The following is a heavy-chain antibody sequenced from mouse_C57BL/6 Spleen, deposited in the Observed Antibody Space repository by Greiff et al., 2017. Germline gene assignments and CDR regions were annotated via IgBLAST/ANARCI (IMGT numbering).Heavy chain of an antibody. J-gene: IGHJ4*01. CDR1: GYTFTDYE. Sequence: QVQLKESGAELVRPGASVTLSCKASGYTFTDYEMHWVEQTPVPGLEWIGAIDPETGGTAYNQKFKGKAILTADKSSSTAYMELRSLTSEDSAVYYCTRSAITTPRDYAMDYWGQGTSVTVSS. V-gene: IGHV1-15*01. CDR3: TRSAITTPRDYAMDY. CDR2: IDPETGGT. D-gene: IGHD1-2*01.